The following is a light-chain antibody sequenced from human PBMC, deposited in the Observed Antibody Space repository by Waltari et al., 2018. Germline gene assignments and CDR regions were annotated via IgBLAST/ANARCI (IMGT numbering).Light chain of an antibody. V-gene: IGKV3-20*01. J-gene: IGKJ1*01. Sequence: EIVLTQSPRTLSLSPGERAPLSCRASQSVGRSLAWYQQNPCQAPRLLISGASNRATGIPDRFSGSGSETDFSLTISRLEPEDFAVYYCQHYVRLPVTFGQGTTVEIK. CDR3: QHYVRLPVT. CDR2: GAS. CDR1: QSVGRS.